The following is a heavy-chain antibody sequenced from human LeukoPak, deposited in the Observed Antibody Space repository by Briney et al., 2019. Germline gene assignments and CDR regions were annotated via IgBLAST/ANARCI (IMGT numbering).Heavy chain of an antibody. CDR1: GGSISSYY. V-gene: IGHV4-59*01. CDR3: ARRLRGIAAAGTPYYYYYYYMDV. J-gene: IGHJ6*03. D-gene: IGHD6-13*01. Sequence: SETLSLTCTVSGGSISSYYWSWIRQPPGKGLEWIGYIYYSGSTNYNPSLKSRVTISVDTSKNQFSLKLSSVTAADTAVYYCARRLRGIAAAGTPYYYYYYYMDVWGKGTTVTVSS. CDR2: IYYSGST.